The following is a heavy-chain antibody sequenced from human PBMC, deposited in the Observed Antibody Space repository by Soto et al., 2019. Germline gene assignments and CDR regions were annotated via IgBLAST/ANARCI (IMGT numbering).Heavy chain of an antibody. CDR3: AKDGGSDGYFGNWLDP. V-gene: IGHV1-69*05. Sequence: QVQLVQSGAEVTKPGSSVKVSCNASGGTFSNYAITWVRQAPGQGIEWGGRIIPIFSTTNVAQKYQGRVTITTDESKTTAYMEMSGLRSEDTAVYYCAKDGGSDGYFGNWLDPWGQGPLVTVSS. CDR1: GGTFSNYA. CDR2: IIPIFSTT. J-gene: IGHJ5*02. D-gene: IGHD2-15*01.